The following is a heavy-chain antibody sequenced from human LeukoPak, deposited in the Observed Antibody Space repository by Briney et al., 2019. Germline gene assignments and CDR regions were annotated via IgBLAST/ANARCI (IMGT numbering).Heavy chain of an antibody. D-gene: IGHD3-10*01. CDR3: ARGSPLNSGSHHFDY. CDR1: GGSISSGGYS. Sequence: PSETLSLTCAVSGGSISSGGYSWSWIRQPPGKGLEWIGYIYHSGSTNYNPSLKSRVTISVDTSKNQFSLKLSSVTAADTAVYYCARGSPLNSGSHHFDYWGQGTLVTVSS. V-gene: IGHV4-30-2*01. CDR2: IYHSGST. J-gene: IGHJ4*02.